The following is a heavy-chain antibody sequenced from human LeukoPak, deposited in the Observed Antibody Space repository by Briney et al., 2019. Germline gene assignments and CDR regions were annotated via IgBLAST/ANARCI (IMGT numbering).Heavy chain of an antibody. J-gene: IGHJ4*02. Sequence: ASVKVSCKVSGYTLTELSMHWVRQAPGKGLEWMGGFDPEDGETIYAQKFQGRVTMTEDTSTDTAYMELSSLRSEDTAFYYCARVYGTSNSYMAFDYWGQGTLVTVSS. CDR3: ARVYGTSNSYMAFDY. V-gene: IGHV1-24*01. CDR1: GYTLTELS. D-gene: IGHD1-7*01. CDR2: FDPEDGET.